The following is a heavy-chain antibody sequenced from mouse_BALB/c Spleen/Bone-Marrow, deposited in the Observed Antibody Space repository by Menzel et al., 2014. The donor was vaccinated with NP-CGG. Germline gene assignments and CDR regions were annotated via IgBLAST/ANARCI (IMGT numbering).Heavy chain of an antibody. Sequence: EVQLVESGGDLAKPGGSLKLSCAASGFTFSNYGMSWVRQIPDKRLEWVATISSGGTYTFYPDSVKGRFTISRDNTKNTLTLQMTSLKSEDTAMYYCARRRDYDYFDCWGQGTTLTVSS. J-gene: IGHJ2*01. V-gene: IGHV5-6*01. CDR3: ARRRDYDYFDC. CDR1: GFTFSNYG. CDR2: ISSGGTYT. D-gene: IGHD2-4*01.